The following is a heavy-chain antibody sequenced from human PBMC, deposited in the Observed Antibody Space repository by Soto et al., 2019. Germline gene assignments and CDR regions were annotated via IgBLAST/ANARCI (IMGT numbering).Heavy chain of an antibody. CDR1: GFTFSSYW. J-gene: IGHJ4*02. CDR3: ARYTEYCYDSSGPDY. D-gene: IGHD3-22*01. V-gene: IGHV3-74*01. Sequence: GGSLRLPCAASGFTFSSYWMHWVRQAPGKGLVWVSRINSDGSSTSYADSVKGRFTISRDNAKNTLYLQMNSLRAEDTAVYYCARYTEYCYDSSGPDYWGQGTLVTVSS. CDR2: INSDGSST.